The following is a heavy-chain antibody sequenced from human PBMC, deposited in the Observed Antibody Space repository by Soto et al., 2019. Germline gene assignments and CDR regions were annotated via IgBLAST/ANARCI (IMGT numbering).Heavy chain of an antibody. J-gene: IGHJ6*02. CDR3: GRGEATAGHDNYPGFDV. CDR2: SRNKHNSYTT. Sequence: EVQLVESGGGLVQPGGSLRLSCAASGFTASDHYMDWVRQAPGQGLEWIGRSRNKHNSYTTEYAAAVKGRFNISRDESKNSGYLPMSSLKTEDTAVYYCGRGEATAGHDNYPGFDVWGQGTTVTV. CDR1: GFTASDHY. D-gene: IGHD6-13*01. V-gene: IGHV3-72*01.